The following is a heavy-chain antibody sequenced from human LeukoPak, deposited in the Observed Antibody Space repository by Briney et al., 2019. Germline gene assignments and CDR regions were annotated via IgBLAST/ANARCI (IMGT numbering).Heavy chain of an antibody. CDR3: AGTRDGYNHY. D-gene: IGHD5-24*01. CDR1: GGSISSYY. Sequence: PSETLSLTCTVSGGSISSYYWSWLRQPPGKGLEWIGYIYYSGSTNYNPSLKSRVTISVDTSKNQFSLKLSSVTAADTAVYYCAGTRDGYNHYWGQGTLVTVSS. J-gene: IGHJ4*02. V-gene: IGHV4-59*08. CDR2: IYYSGST.